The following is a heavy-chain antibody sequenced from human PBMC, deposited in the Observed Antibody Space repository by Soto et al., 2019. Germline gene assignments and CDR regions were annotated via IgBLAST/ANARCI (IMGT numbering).Heavy chain of an antibody. Sequence: SETLSLTCTVSGGSISSSSYYWGWIRQPPGKGLEWIGSIYYSGSTSYNPSLKSRVTISVDTSKNQFSLKLSSVTAADTAVYYCARQSVVVVPAALDYYYYYGMDVWGQGTTVT. CDR2: IYYSGST. CDR3: ARQSVVVVPAALDYYYYYGMDV. J-gene: IGHJ6*02. V-gene: IGHV4-39*01. CDR1: GGSISSSSYY. D-gene: IGHD2-2*01.